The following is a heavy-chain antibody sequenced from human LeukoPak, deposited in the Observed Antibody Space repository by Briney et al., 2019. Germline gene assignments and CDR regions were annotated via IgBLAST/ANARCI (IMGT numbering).Heavy chain of an antibody. D-gene: IGHD6-19*01. V-gene: IGHV4-61*02. CDR3: ARALAVAGFDY. Sequence: PSQTLSLTCTVSGGSISSGSYYWSWIRQPAGKGLEWIGRIYTSGSTNYNPSLKSRVTISVDTSKNQFSLKLSSVTAADTAVYYCARALAVAGFDYWGQGTLVTVSS. J-gene: IGHJ4*02. CDR2: IYTSGST. CDR1: GGSISSGSYY.